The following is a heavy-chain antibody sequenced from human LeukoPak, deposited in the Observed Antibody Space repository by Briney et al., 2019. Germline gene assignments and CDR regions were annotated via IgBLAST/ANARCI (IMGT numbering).Heavy chain of an antibody. CDR2: ISGSGDST. J-gene: IGHJ4*02. D-gene: IGHD6-19*01. CDR1: GFTFSSYA. CDR3: AKALYSSGWYKSAFDF. Sequence: GGSLRLSCAASGFTFSSYAMSWVRQAPGKGLEWVSTISGSGDSTYYADSVKGRFTISRDNSKNTLYLQMNSLRAEDTAVYYYAKALYSSGWYKSAFDFWGQGTLVTVSS. V-gene: IGHV3-23*01.